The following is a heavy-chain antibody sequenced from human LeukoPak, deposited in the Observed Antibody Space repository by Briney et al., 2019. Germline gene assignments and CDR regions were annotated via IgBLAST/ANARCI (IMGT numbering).Heavy chain of an antibody. CDR3: AKSPIQLWFNDY. CDR2: ISGSGGST. D-gene: IGHD5-18*01. V-gene: IGHV3-23*01. J-gene: IGHJ4*02. CDR1: GFTFSSHW. Sequence: GGSLRLSCAASGFTFSSHWMHWVRQAPGKGLEWVSAISGSGGSTYYADSVKGRFTISRDNSKNTLYLQMNSLRAEDTAVYYCAKSPIQLWFNDYWGQGTLVTVSS.